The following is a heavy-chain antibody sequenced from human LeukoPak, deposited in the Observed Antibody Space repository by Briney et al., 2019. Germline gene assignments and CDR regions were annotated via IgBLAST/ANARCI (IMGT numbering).Heavy chain of an antibody. J-gene: IGHJ4*02. V-gene: IGHV4-38-2*01. CDR1: GYSISSGYY. D-gene: IGHD3-22*01. Sequence: PSETLSLTCAVSGYSISSGYYWGWIRQPPGRGLEWIGSIYHSGSTYYNPSLKSRVTISVDTSKNQFSLKLSSVTAADTAVYYCARHYYDHWRGPFDYWGQGTLVTVSS. CDR3: ARHYYDHWRGPFDY. CDR2: IYHSGST.